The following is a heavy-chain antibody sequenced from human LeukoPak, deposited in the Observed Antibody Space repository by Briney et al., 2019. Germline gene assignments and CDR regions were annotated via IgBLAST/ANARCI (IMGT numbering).Heavy chain of an antibody. CDR2: INHSGST. V-gene: IGHV4-34*01. J-gene: IGHJ4*02. D-gene: IGHD3-3*01. Sequence: QASETLSLTCAVYGGSFSGYYWSWIRQPPGKGLEWIGEINHSGSTNYNPSLKSRVTISVDTSKNQFSLKLSSVTAADTAVYYYARGLYDFPFDYWGQGTLVTVSS. CDR1: GGSFSGYY. CDR3: ARGLYDFPFDY.